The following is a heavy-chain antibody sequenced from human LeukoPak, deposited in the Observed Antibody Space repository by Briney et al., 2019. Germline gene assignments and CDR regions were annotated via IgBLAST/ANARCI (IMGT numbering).Heavy chain of an antibody. V-gene: IGHV4-39*01. CDR3: ARSVDTASYFDY. CDR2: IYYSGST. J-gene: IGHJ4*02. D-gene: IGHD5-18*01. CDR1: GGSISSSSYY. Sequence: SETLSLTCTVSGGSISSSSYYWGWIRQPPGKGLEWIGSIYYSGSTYYNPSLKSRVTISVETSKNQFSLKLSSVTAADTAVYYCARSVDTASYFDYWGQGTLVTVSS.